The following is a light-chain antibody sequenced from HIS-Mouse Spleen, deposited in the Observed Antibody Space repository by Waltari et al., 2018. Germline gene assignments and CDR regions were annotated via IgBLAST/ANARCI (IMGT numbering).Light chain of an antibody. J-gene: IGKJ2*01. V-gene: IGKV4-1*01. CDR3: QQYYSTPYT. CDR2: WAP. CDR1: QSVLYSSNNKNY. Sequence: DIVMTQSPDSLAVSLGERATINCKSSQSVLYSSNNKNYLVWYQQKPGQPPKLLIYWAPTRESGVPDRFSGSGSGTDFTLTISSLQAEDVAVYYCQQYYSTPYTFGQGTKLEIK.